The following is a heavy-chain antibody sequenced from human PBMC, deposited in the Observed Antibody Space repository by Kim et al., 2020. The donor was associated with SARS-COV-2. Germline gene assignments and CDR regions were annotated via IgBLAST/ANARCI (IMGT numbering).Heavy chain of an antibody. Sequence: SETLSLTCAVYGGSFSGYYWSWIRQPPGKGLEWIGEINHSGSTNYNPSLKSRVTISVDTSKNQFSLKLSSVTAADTAVYYCARVDAYSSSRPCDYWGQGTLVTVSS. CDR1: GGSFSGYY. V-gene: IGHV4-34*01. J-gene: IGHJ4*02. D-gene: IGHD6-13*01. CDR3: ARVDAYSSSRPCDY. CDR2: INHSGST.